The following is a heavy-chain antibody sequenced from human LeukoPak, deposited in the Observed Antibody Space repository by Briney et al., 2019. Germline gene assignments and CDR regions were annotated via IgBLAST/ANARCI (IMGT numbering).Heavy chain of an antibody. CDR2: ISSSSSTI. Sequence: GGSLRLSCAASGFTFSSHSMNWVRQAPGKGLEWVSYISSSSSTIYYADSVKGRFTISRDDAKNSLYLQMISLRAEDTAVYYCARWYVWFDPWGQGTLVTVSS. D-gene: IGHD6-13*01. V-gene: IGHV3-48*01. J-gene: IGHJ5*02. CDR1: GFTFSSHS. CDR3: ARWYVWFDP.